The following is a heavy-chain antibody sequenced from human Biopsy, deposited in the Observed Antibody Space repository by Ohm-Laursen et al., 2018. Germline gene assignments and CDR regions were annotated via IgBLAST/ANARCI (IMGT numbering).Heavy chain of an antibody. V-gene: IGHV4-4*07. CDR2: IYSSGST. J-gene: IGHJ5*02. D-gene: IGHD6-13*01. Sequence: SDTLSLTCTVSGGSISNYYWSCIRQPAGQGLEWIGRIYSSGSTNYNPSLKSRVTMSVDTSKNQFSLILSSMTAADTAVYYCAREPRIAAVAYFDPWGQGALVTVSS. CDR3: AREPRIAAVAYFDP. CDR1: GGSISNYY.